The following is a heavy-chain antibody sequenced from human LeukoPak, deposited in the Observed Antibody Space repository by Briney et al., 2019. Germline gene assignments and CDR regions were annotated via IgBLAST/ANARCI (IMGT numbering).Heavy chain of an antibody. D-gene: IGHD6-13*01. J-gene: IGHJ5*02. CDR1: GYTFTSYA. CDR2: INAGNGNT. CDR3: AREQQLNWFDP. V-gene: IGHV1-3*01. Sequence: ASVKVSCKASGYTFTSYAMHWVRQASGQRLEWMGWINAGNGNTKYSQKFQGRVAITGDTSASTAYMELSSLRSEDTAVYYCAREQQLNWFDPWGQGTLVTVSS.